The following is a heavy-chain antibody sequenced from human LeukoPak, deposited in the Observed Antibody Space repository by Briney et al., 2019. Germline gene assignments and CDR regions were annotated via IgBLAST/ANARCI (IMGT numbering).Heavy chain of an antibody. CDR3: AKHISSWYNFDY. V-gene: IGHV3-23*01. CDR1: GFTFSTYA. Sequence: PGGSLRLSCAASGFTFSTYAMSWVRQAPGKGLEWVPAIGGSGGGTWYTDSVKGRFTISRDNSKNTLSLQMNSLRAEDTAIYYCAKHISSWYNFDYWGQGTLVTVSS. J-gene: IGHJ4*02. D-gene: IGHD6-13*01. CDR2: IGGSGGGT.